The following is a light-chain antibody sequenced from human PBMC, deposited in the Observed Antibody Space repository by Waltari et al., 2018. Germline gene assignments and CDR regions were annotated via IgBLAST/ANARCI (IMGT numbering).Light chain of an antibody. CDR1: NSNIGDND. V-gene: IGLV1-44*01. J-gene: IGLJ1*01. Sequence: QSVLIQPPSASETPGQRVTISCSGSNSNIGDNDVSWYRLLPGPAPKLLNYTNIQRPSGVPDRFSASKSGTSASRAIGGLQSEDEADYYCAAWDDSLNGLVFGSGTKVIAL. CDR2: TNI. CDR3: AAWDDSLNGLV.